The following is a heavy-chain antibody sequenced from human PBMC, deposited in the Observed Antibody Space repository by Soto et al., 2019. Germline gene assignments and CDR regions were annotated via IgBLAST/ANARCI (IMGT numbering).Heavy chain of an antibody. V-gene: IGHV1-46*03. CDR2: INPSGGST. CDR3: ASYCSGGSCYLRDAFDI. J-gene: IGHJ3*02. CDR1: GYTFTSYY. Sequence: QVQLVQSGAEVKKPGASVKVSCKASGYTFTSYYMHWVRQAPGQGLEWMGIINPSGGSTSYAQKLQGRVTMTRDTSTSTVYMELSSLRSEDTAVYYCASYCSGGSCYLRDAFDIWGQGTMVTVSS. D-gene: IGHD2-15*01.